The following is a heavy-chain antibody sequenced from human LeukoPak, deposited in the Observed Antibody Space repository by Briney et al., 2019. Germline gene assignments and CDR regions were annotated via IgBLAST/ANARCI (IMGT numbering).Heavy chain of an antibody. CDR1: GFSLSTYN. J-gene: IGHJ6*02. CDR3: ARGDPSGGPYGMDV. D-gene: IGHD2-15*01. V-gene: IGHV3-21*01. CDR2: ISSAGSYI. Sequence: GGSLRLSCAASGFSLSTYNVCWVRQAPGKGLEWVSSISSAGSYIHYAGSVKGRFTTSRDNAKSSLYLQMNSLRDEDTAVYYCARGDPSGGPYGMDVWGQGTTVTVSS.